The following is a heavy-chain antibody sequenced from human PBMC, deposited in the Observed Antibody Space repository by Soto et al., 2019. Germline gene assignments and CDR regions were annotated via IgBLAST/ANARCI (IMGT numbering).Heavy chain of an antibody. CDR1: GDSISSSNYY. D-gene: IGHD3-10*01. V-gene: IGHV4-39*01. J-gene: IGHJ4*02. CDR2: IYYSGST. Sequence: QLQLQESGPGLVKPSETLSLTCTVSGDSISSSNYYWGWIRQPPGKGLEWIGNIYYSGSTYYNPSLKSRVTISVDTSKNQFSLKLTSVTAADTAVYYCARFYYGSGRHAYYYFDYWGQGTLVTVSS. CDR3: ARFYYGSGRHAYYYFDY.